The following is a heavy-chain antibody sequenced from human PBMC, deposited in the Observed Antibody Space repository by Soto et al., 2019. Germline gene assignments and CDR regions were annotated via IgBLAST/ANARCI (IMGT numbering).Heavy chain of an antibody. Sequence: SETLSLTCAVYGGSFSGYYWSWIRQPPGKGLEWIGEINHSGSTNYNPSLKSRVTISVDTSKNQFSLKLSSVTAADTAVYYCARREYPADDAFDIWGQGTMVTVSS. V-gene: IGHV4-34*01. CDR1: GGSFSGYY. CDR2: INHSGST. J-gene: IGHJ3*02. CDR3: ARREYPADDAFDI.